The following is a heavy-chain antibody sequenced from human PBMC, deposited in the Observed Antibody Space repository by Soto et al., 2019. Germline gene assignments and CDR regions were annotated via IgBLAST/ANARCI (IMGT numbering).Heavy chain of an antibody. CDR1: GFTVSSNY. Sequence: EVQLVESGGGVVQPGGSLRLLCAVSGFTVSSNYMSWVRQAPGKGLEWVSVIYSGGSTYYADSVKGRCTISRDNSKNTLSLEMNSRRAEGTAVYYCARDPSYWGQGTRVPVSS. J-gene: IGHJ4*02. V-gene: IGHV3-66*01. CDR3: ARDPSY. CDR2: IYSGGST.